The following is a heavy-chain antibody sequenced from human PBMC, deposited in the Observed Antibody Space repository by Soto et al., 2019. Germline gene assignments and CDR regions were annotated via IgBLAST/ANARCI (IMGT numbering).Heavy chain of an antibody. D-gene: IGHD3-22*01. V-gene: IGHV4-31*03. CDR3: AIYDSSGSRGFQH. CDR1: VCAISSGAYY. CDR2: IYYSGST. Sequence: QVQLQESGPGLVKPSQTLSLTCTVSVCAISSGAYYWSWIRQHPGNGLEWIGYIYYSGSTYHNPSLKGRVTISVDTSKNQFSLKLSSVTSGDTAVYYCAIYDSSGSRGFQHWGQGTLVTVSS. J-gene: IGHJ1*01.